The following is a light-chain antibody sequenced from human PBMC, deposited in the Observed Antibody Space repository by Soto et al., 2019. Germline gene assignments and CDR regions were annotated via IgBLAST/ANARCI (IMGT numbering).Light chain of an antibody. CDR1: QDISSY. CDR3: QQYNTYPLT. CDR2: AAS. V-gene: IGKV1D-16*01. Sequence: DIQMTQSPSSLSASVGDRVTIACRASQDISSYLVWYQQKPEKAPKSLIYAASSLQPGVPSRCSGSEAGTDFTLTISSLQPEDSATYYCQQYNTYPLTFGGGTKVEIK. J-gene: IGKJ4*01.